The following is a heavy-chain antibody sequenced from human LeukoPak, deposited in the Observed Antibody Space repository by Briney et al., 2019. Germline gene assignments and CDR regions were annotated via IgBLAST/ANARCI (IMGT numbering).Heavy chain of an antibody. CDR3: AKDPWELLYFDY. D-gene: IGHD1-26*01. J-gene: IGHJ4*02. V-gene: IGHV3-48*01. CDR2: ISSSSSNI. CDR1: GFTFSSYS. Sequence: GGSLRLSCAASGFTFSSYSMNWVRQAPGKGLEWLSYISSSSSNIYYADSVKGRFTISRDNSKNTLYLQMNSLRAEDTAVYYCAKDPWELLYFDYWGQGTLVTVSS.